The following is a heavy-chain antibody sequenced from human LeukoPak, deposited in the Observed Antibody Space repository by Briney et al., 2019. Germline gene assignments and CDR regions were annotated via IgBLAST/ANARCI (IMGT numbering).Heavy chain of an antibody. CDR3: ARGRAYYSSGWYYFDY. J-gene: IGHJ4*02. D-gene: IGHD6-19*01. CDR2: INHSGST. Sequence: SETLSLTCTVSGGSVSSGSYYWSWIRQPPGKGLEWIGEINHSGSTNYNPSLKSRVTISVDTSKNQFSLKLSSVTAADTAVYYCARGRAYYSSGWYYFDYWGQGTLVTVSS. CDR1: GGSVSSGSYY. V-gene: IGHV4-61*01.